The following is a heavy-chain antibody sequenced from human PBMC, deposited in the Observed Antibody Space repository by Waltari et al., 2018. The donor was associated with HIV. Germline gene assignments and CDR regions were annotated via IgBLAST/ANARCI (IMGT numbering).Heavy chain of an antibody. CDR3: TRSSKLDY. V-gene: IGHV3-49*03. J-gene: IGHJ4*02. Sequence: EVQLVELGGGLVQPGRSLRLSCTGIGSRFGDFVISWFRQAPGKGLEWVGLIRSRTYGGATEYAASGKGRFTISRDDLKSVAYLQMNSLKTEDTAVYYCTRSSKLDYWGQGTLVTVSS. D-gene: IGHD4-4*01. CDR2: IRSRTYGGAT. CDR1: GSRFGDFV.